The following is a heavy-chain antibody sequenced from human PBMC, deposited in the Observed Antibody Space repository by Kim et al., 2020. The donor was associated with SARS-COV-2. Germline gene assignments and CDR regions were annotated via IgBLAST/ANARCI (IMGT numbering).Heavy chain of an antibody. CDR1: GFTFSSYW. J-gene: IGHJ6*02. CDR3: ARHGREVWFGESRLYYGMDV. D-gene: IGHD3-10*01. V-gene: IGHV3-7*03. CDR2: IKQDGSEK. Sequence: GGSLRLSCAASGFTFSSYWMSWVRQAPGKGLEWVANIKQDGSEKYYVDSVKGRFTISRDNAKNSLYLQMNSLRAEDTAVYYCARHGREVWFGESRLYYGMDVWGQGTTVTVSS.